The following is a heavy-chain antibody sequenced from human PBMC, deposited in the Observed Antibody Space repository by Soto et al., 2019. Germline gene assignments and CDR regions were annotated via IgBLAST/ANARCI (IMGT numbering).Heavy chain of an antibody. CDR1: GFTFSSYG. CDR3: ARDAPTGLFDY. CDR2: IWYDGSNK. Sequence: GGSLRLSCAASGFTFSSYGMHWVRQAPGKGLEWVAVIWYDGSNKYYADSVKGRFTISRDNSKNTLYLQMNSLRAEDTAVYYCARDAPTGLFDYWGQGTLVTVSS. J-gene: IGHJ4*02. D-gene: IGHD3-9*01. V-gene: IGHV3-33*01.